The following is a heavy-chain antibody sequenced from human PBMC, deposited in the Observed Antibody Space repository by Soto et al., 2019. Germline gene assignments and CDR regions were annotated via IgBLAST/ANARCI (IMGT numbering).Heavy chain of an antibody. CDR3: AKDLEAQSEGRGGLYFDY. J-gene: IGHJ4*02. D-gene: IGHD3-16*01. CDR1: GLTVSSSY. Sequence: PGGSLRLSCAASGLTVSSSYMSWVRQAPGKGLQWVSVISGSGGSTYYADSVKGRFTISRDNSKNTLYLQMNSLRAEDTAVYYCAKDLEAQSEGRGGLYFDYWGQGTLVTVSS. CDR2: ISGSGGST. V-gene: IGHV3-23*01.